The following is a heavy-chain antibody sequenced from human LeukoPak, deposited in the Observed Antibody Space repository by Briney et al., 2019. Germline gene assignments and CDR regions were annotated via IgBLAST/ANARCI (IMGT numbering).Heavy chain of an antibody. J-gene: IGHJ4*02. D-gene: IGHD1-26*01. CDR1: GYTFTSYY. CDR3: ANIVGAMGGFDY. CDR2: INPSGGST. Sequence: ASVKVSCKASGYTFTSYYMHWVRQAPGQGLEWMGIINPSGGSTSYAQKFQGRVTMTRDTSTGTVYMELSSLRSEDTAVYYCANIVGAMGGFDYWGQGTLVTVSS. V-gene: IGHV1-46*01.